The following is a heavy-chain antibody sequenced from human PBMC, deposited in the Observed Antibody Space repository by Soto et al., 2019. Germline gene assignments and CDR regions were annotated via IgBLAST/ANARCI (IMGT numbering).Heavy chain of an antibody. D-gene: IGHD3-22*01. J-gene: IGHJ4*02. V-gene: IGHV1-69*02. Sequence: QVQLVQSGAEVKKPGSWVKVSCKASGGTFSSYTISWVRQAPGQGLEWMGRIIPILGIANYAQKFQGRVTITADKSTSTAYMELSSLRSEDTAVYYCASPTYYYDSSGYDYWGQGTLVTVSS. CDR2: IIPILGIA. CDR3: ASPTYYYDSSGYDY. CDR1: GGTFSSYT.